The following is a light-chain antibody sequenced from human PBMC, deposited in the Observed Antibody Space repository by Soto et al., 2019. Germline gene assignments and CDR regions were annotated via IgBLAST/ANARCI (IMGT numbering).Light chain of an antibody. Sequence: QSVLTQPPSASGSPGQSVTISCTGTSSDIGGYNSVSWYQQHPGKAPKLMIYEINKRPSGVPDRFSGSKSGNTASLTVSGLLAEDEADYYCSSYSGSNNLVFGTGTKVTVL. V-gene: IGLV2-8*01. J-gene: IGLJ1*01. CDR3: SSYSGSNNLV. CDR1: SSDIGGYNS. CDR2: EIN.